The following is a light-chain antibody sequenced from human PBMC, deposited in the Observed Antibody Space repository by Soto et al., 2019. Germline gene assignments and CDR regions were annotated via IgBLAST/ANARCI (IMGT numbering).Light chain of an antibody. Sequence: ITCRASQVISTSLAWYQVKPGKAPKLLIYDASTLESGVPLRFSGSGSGTDFTLTITSLQPDDFATYYCQQYGSYLITFGQGTRLEIK. CDR1: QVISTS. CDR3: QQYGSYLIT. V-gene: IGKV1-13*02. J-gene: IGKJ5*01. CDR2: DAS.